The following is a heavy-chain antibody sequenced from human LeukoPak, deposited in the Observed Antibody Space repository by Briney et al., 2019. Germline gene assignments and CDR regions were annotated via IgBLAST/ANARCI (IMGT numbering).Heavy chain of an antibody. Sequence: SETLSLTCTVAGGSIRSYYWSWIRQPAGKGLEWIGRIYTSGSTNYNPSLESRVTMSVDTSKNQFSLRLSSVTAADTAVYYCARVRYSSSLENWFDPWGQGTLVTVSS. J-gene: IGHJ5*02. CDR2: IYTSGST. D-gene: IGHD6-13*01. V-gene: IGHV4-4*07. CDR3: ARVRYSSSLENWFDP. CDR1: GGSIRSYY.